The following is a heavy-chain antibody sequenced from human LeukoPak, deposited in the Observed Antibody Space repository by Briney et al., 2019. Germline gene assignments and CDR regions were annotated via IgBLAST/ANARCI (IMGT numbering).Heavy chain of an antibody. CDR3: ARALYCSGGSCYSAFRYNWFDP. J-gene: IGHJ5*02. Sequence: GGSLRLSCAASGFTFRSYAMHWVRQAPGKGLEWVAVISYDGSNKYYADSVKGRFTISRDNSKNTLYLQMNSLRAEDTAVYYCARALYCSGGSCYSAFRYNWFDPWGQGTLVTVSS. V-gene: IGHV3-30*04. D-gene: IGHD2-15*01. CDR1: GFTFRSYA. CDR2: ISYDGSNK.